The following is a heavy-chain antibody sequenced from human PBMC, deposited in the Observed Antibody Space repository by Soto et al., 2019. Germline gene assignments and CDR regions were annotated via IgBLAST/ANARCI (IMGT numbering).Heavy chain of an antibody. D-gene: IGHD2-8*02. CDR1: GYNFANFW. CDR2: IFPGDSDT. CDR3: AAGYSTGLDAFDI. Sequence: VESLKISCKGSGYNFANFWIGCFLQMPGKVLEWMGMIFPGDSDTKNSPSLEGQITMSVDKSDSSAYLQWRSLKASDTAIYYCAAGYSTGLDAFDIWGQGTMVTVSS. V-gene: IGHV5-51*01. J-gene: IGHJ3*02.